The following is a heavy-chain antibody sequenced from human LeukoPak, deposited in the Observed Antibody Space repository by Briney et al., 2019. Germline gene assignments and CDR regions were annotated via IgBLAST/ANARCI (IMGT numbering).Heavy chain of an antibody. CDR2: ISYDGSNK. CDR1: GFTFSSYA. V-gene: IGHV3-30*04. J-gene: IGHJ6*03. CDR3: ARDYRPHTAMVTFYYYMDV. Sequence: GGSLRLSCAASGFTFSSYAMHWVRQAPGKGLEWVAVISYDGSNKYYADSVKGRFTISRDNSKNTLYLQMNSLRAEDTAVYYCARDYRPHTAMVTFYYYMDVWGKGTTVTVSS. D-gene: IGHD5-18*01.